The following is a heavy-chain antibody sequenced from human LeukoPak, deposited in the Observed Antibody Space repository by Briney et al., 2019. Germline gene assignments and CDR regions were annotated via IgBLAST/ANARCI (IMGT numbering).Heavy chain of an antibody. D-gene: IGHD2-8*01. J-gene: IGHJ4*02. CDR2: ISESGGDT. V-gene: IGHV3-23*01. Sequence: QSGGSLRLSCAASGFTFSDYYMTWIRQAPGKGLEWVSGISESGGDTYYADSVKGRFTISRDNSKNTLFLQMNSLRPEDTAVYYCAEERAAHGVPFFENWGQGTLVTVSS. CDR1: GFTFSDYY. CDR3: AEERAAHGVPFFEN.